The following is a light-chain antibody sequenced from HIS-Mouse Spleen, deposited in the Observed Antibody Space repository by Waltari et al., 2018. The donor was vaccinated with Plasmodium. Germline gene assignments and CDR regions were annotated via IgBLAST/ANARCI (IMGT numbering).Light chain of an antibody. Sequence: EIVMTTSPATLSVSPGERANLSCRASQSVSSNLAWYQQKPGQAPRLLIYGASTRATVIPARFSGSGSGTEFTLTISSLQSEDFAVYYCQQYNNWSFTFGPGTKVDIK. CDR3: QQYNNWSFT. CDR1: QSVSSN. V-gene: IGKV3-15*01. CDR2: GAS. J-gene: IGKJ3*01.